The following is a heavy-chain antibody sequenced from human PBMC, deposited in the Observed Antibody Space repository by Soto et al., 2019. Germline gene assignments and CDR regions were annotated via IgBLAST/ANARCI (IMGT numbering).Heavy chain of an antibody. J-gene: IGHJ4*02. CDR2: IIPIFGTA. CDR3: AREVLGEVRSYGHFDY. V-gene: IGHV1-69*12. Sequence: QVQLVQSGAEVKKPGSSVKVSCKASGGTFSSYAISWVRQAPGQGLECMGGIIPIFGTANYAQKFQGRVTITADESTSTAYMELSSLRSEDTAVYYCAREVLGEVRSYGHFDYWGQRTLVTVSS. CDR1: GGTFSSYA. D-gene: IGHD5-18*01.